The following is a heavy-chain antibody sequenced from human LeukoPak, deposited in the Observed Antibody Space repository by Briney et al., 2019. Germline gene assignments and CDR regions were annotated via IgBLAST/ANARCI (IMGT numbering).Heavy chain of an antibody. CDR2: IRSTADGETA. CDR1: GFTFSSYA. J-gene: IGHJ4*02. V-gene: IGHV3-15*01. CDR3: ATVPSAREDY. D-gene: IGHD2-2*01. Sequence: GGSLRLSCAASGFTFSSYAMSWVRQAPGKGLEWVGRIRSTADGETADYAAPVQGRFIISRDDSTNTLYLQMNSLNVEDSAVYYCATVPSAREDYWGQGILVTVSS.